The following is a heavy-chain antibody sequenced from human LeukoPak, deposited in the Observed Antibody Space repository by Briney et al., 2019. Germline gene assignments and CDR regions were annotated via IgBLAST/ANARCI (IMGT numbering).Heavy chain of an antibody. Sequence: PGGSLRLSCAASGFTFSSYWMTWVRQAPGKGLEWVANIKQDGSEKCYVDSVKGRFTISRDNAKNSLYLQMDSLRAEDTAMYFCARDRGWGLRFLDYWGQGTLVTVSS. CDR2: IKQDGSEK. CDR3: ARDRGWGLRFLDY. J-gene: IGHJ4*02. D-gene: IGHD4-17*01. CDR1: GFTFSSYW. V-gene: IGHV3-7*01.